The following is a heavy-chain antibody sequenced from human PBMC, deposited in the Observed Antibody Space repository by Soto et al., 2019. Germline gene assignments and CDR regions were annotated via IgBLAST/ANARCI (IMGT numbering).Heavy chain of an antibody. J-gene: IGHJ6*02. V-gene: IGHV1-24*01. CDR1: GYTLTELS. D-gene: IGHD2-21*02. CDR3: ATAYCGGDCYPQSGYYDGMDV. CDR2: FDPEDGET. Sequence: QVQLVQSGAEVKKPGASVKVSCKVSGYTLTELSMHWVRQAPGKGLEWMGGFDPEDGETIYAQKFQGRVTMTEDTSTDAAYMQRSSLRSEDTAVYYCATAYCGGDCYPQSGYYDGMDVWGQGTTVTVSS.